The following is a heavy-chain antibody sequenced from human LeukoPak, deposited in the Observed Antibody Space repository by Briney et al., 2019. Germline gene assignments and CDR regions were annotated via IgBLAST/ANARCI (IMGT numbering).Heavy chain of an antibody. V-gene: IGHV4-34*01. D-gene: IGHD2-2*01. CDR1: GGSFSGYY. Sequence: SETLSLTCAVYGGSFSGYYWSWIRQPPGKGLEWIGEINHSGSTNYNPSLKSRVTISVDTSKNQFSLKLSSVTAADTAVYYCARRVVPAAIRWFDPWGQGTLVTVSS. CDR2: INHSGST. CDR3: ARRVVPAAIRWFDP. J-gene: IGHJ5*02.